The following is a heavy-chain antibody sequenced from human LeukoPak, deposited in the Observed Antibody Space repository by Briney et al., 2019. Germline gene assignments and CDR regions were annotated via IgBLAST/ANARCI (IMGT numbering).Heavy chain of an antibody. V-gene: IGHV1-2*02. CDR2: INPNSGGT. J-gene: IGHJ5*02. CDR1: GYTFTGYY. Sequence: ASVKVSCKASGYTFTGYYMHWVRQAPGQGLEWMGWINPNSGGTNYAQKFQGRVTMTRDTSISTAYMELSRLRSDDTAVYYCAGDNFSTVVTVGNWFDPWGQGTLVTVSS. CDR3: AGDNFSTVVTVGNWFDP. D-gene: IGHD4-23*01.